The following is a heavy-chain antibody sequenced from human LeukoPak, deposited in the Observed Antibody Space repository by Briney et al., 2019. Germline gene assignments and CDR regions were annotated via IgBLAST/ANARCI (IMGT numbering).Heavy chain of an antibody. CDR1: GFTFSSYA. V-gene: IGHV3-23*01. CDR3: SGLRDGYQVSFDY. CDR2: ISGSGGST. J-gene: IGHJ4*02. D-gene: IGHD5-24*01. Sequence: PGGSLRLSCAASGFTFSSYAMSWVRQAPGKGLEWVSAISGSGGSTYYADSVKGRFTISRDDSKNTAYLQMNGLKTEDTAVYYCSGLRDGYQVSFDYWGQGTLVTVSS.